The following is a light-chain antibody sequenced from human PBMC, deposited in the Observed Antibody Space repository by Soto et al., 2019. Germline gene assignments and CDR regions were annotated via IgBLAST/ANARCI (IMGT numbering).Light chain of an antibody. J-gene: IGLJ1*01. CDR2: DVD. Sequence: QSALTQPASVSGSHGQSITISCTGTSSDVGGYNYVSWYQQYPGKAPKLMIYDVDTRPSGVSNRFSGSKSGNTASLTISGLQADDEADYYCSSYTNSNTLVFGSGTKVTVL. CDR3: SSYTNSNTLV. CDR1: SSDVGGYNY. V-gene: IGLV2-14*01.